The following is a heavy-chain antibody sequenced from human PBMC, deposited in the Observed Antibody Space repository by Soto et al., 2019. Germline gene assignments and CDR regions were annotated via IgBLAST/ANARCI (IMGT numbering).Heavy chain of an antibody. Sequence: PSETLSLTCTVSGGSIIDYSWVWIRQPAGKGLEWIGRIFSSGSTNYNPPLKGRITMSLDTSKNQFSLKLNSATATDTAVYFCARDQGVVVTADNWFDPWGQGILVTV. J-gene: IGHJ5*02. CDR1: GGSIIDYS. CDR2: IFSSGST. CDR3: ARDQGVVVTADNWFDP. D-gene: IGHD2-21*02. V-gene: IGHV4-4*07.